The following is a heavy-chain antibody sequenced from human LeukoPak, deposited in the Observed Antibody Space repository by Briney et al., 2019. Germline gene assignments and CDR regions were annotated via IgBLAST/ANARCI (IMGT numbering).Heavy chain of an antibody. CDR1: GGSISSSSDY. CDR3: GRPNPDSSGYYGSFDP. CDR2: IYHSETT. V-gene: IGHV4-39*01. D-gene: IGHD3-22*01. Sequence: SETLSLTCTVSGGSISSSSDYWGWVRQPPGKGLEWIGSIYHSETTYYNPSLKSRVIISVDTSKNQFSLKLNSVTAADTAVYYCGRPNPDSSGYYGSFDPWGQGILVTVSS. J-gene: IGHJ5*02.